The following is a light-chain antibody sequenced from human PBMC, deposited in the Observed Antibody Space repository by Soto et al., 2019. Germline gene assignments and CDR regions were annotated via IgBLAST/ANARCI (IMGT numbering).Light chain of an antibody. CDR3: ATWSGSLPAEV. J-gene: IGLJ2*01. V-gene: IGLV1-51*01. Sequence: QSVLTQPPSVSAAPGQKVTISCSGSSSNIGNNYVSWYQQLPGTAPKLLIYDNNKRPSGIPDRFSGSKSGTSGTLDITGLQTGDEADYYFATWSGSLPAEVFGGGTKLTVL. CDR2: DNN. CDR1: SSNIGNNY.